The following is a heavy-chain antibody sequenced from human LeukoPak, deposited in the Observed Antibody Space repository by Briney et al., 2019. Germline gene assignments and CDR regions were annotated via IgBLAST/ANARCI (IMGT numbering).Heavy chain of an antibody. Sequence: ASVKVSCKASGYTFTSYYMRWVRQAPGQGLEWMGIINPSGGSTSYAQKFQGRVTMTRDTSTSTVYMELSSLRSEDTAVYYCASPGEKHYYFDYWGQGPLVTVSS. J-gene: IGHJ4*02. D-gene: IGHD3-16*01. CDR1: GYTFTSYY. CDR2: INPSGGST. V-gene: IGHV1-46*01. CDR3: ASPGEKHYYFDY.